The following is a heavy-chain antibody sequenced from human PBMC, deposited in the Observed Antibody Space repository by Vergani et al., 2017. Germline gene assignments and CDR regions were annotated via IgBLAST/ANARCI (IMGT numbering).Heavy chain of an antibody. D-gene: IGHD3-10*01. CDR1: GFVFSESP. V-gene: IGHV3-73*01. J-gene: IGHJ4*02. CDR2: IRRRSEHYAT. Sequence: EVQLMESGGGWAQPGGSLRLSCAASGFVFSESPIHWVRQVPGKGLEWLGHIRRRSEHYATAYGPSLRGRATISRDDSTNTAYLQLSSLGTDDTAIYFCSAQTQSCHDYWCQGTLVAVSS. CDR3: SAQTQSCHDY.